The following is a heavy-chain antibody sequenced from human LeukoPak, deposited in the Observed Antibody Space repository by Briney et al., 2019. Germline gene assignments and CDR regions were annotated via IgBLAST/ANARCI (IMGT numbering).Heavy chain of an antibody. V-gene: IGHV4-39*01. CDR2: IYYSGST. Sequence: SESLSLTCTVSGGSISSSNYYWGWIRQPPRKGLEWIGSIYYSGSTYYNPSLKSRLTISVDRSRTQFSLNLGSVTAADTAVYYCARHSPVPTVVTPGLLDYWGQGTLVTVSS. D-gene: IGHD4-23*01. CDR1: GGSISSSNYY. J-gene: IGHJ4*02. CDR3: ARHSPVPTVVTPGLLDY.